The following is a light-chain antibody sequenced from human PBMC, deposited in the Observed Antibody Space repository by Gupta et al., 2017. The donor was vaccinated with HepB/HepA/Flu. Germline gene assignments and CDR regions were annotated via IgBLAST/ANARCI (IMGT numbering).Light chain of an antibody. J-gene: IGLJ2*01. CDR2: KNN. Sequence: QAGLTQPPSVSTGLRQTATLPCTGNSNNVGNQGAAWLQQHQGHPPKLLSYKNNNRPSGISERFSASRSGNTASLTITGLQPEDEADYYCSAWDSSLSAQVFGGGTKLTVL. V-gene: IGLV10-54*04. CDR1: SNNVGNQG. CDR3: SAWDSSLSAQV.